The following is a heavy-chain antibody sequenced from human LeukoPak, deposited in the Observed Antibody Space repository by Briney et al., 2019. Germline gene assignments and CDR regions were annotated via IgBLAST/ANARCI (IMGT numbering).Heavy chain of an antibody. D-gene: IGHD2-15*01. CDR1: GFTFTDYG. CDR3: ARIGCSGGNCRAYSYYAMDV. CDR2: IWYDGSDK. V-gene: IGHV3-33*01. Sequence: PGRSLRLSRAASGFTFTDYGMNWVRQAPGKGLEWVAVIWYDGSDKYYVDSVKGRFTISRDNSKYTLYLQMNSLRADDTAVYFCARIGCSGGNCRAYSYYAMDVWGQGTTVTVSS. J-gene: IGHJ6*02.